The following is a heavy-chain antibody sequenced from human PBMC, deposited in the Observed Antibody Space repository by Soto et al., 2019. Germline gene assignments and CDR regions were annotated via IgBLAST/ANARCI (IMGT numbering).Heavy chain of an antibody. CDR2: IYYXGGT. J-gene: IGHJ3*02. D-gene: IGHD4-17*01. Sequence: PXXTLSLTCTVSRGSITSYYWSWIRQPPGKGLEWIXYIYYXGGTKYNPYLXXRVPISVXXXKNKFSLKLSSVTAADTAVYYCARRYGYAFDIWGQGTMVTASS. CDR1: RGSITSYY. CDR3: ARRYGYAFDI. V-gene: IGHV4-59*01.